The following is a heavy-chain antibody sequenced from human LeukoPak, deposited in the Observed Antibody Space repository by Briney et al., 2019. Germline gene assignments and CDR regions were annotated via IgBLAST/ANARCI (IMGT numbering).Heavy chain of an antibody. CDR3: ARGGLRIDWFDP. D-gene: IGHD4-17*01. J-gene: IGHJ5*02. CDR2: ISSSGSTI. CDR1: GFTFSSYE. V-gene: IGHV3-48*03. Sequence: GGSLRLSCAASGFTFSSYEVNWVRQAPGKGLEWVSYISSSGSTIYYADSVKGRFIISRDNAKNSLYLQMNSLRAEDTAVYYCARGGLRIDWFDPWGQGTLVTVSS.